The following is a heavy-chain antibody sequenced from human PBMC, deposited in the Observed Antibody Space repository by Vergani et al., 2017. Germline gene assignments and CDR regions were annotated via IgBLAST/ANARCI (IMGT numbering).Heavy chain of an antibody. CDR3: ARHTTYTYS. Sequence: EVELVQSGPEMRKPGESLKISCKGSEYSFGNYWIGWVRRTPGKGLEWMGIIYPADSDTRYSPSFQGQVTISADKSISTAFLQWDSLKASDTALYYCARHTTYTYSWGRGTLVTVSS. V-gene: IGHV5-51*01. D-gene: IGHD1-1*01. J-gene: IGHJ4*02. CDR2: IYPADSDT. CDR1: EYSFGNYW.